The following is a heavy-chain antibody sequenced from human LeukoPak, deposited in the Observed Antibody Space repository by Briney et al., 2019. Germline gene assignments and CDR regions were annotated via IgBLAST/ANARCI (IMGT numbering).Heavy chain of an antibody. D-gene: IGHD4-17*01. CDR2: INPSGGST. CDR3: ARDPVSRHDYGDNHWYFDL. Sequence: ASVKVSCKASGYTFTSYYMHWVRQAPGQGLEWMGIINPSGGSTSYAQKFQGRVTMTRDTSTSTVYMELSSLRSEDTAVYYCARDPVSRHDYGDNHWYFDLWGRGTLVTVSP. J-gene: IGHJ2*01. V-gene: IGHV1-46*01. CDR1: GYTFTSYY.